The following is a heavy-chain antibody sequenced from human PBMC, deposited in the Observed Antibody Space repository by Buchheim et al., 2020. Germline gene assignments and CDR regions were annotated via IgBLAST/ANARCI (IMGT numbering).Heavy chain of an antibody. CDR3: ARERIYCSGGSCYSGGPFDY. Sequence: EVQLVESGGGLVQPGGSLRLSCAASGFTFSSYWMSWVRQAPGKGLEWVANIKQDGSEKYYVDSVKGRFPISRDNAKNSLYLQMNSLRAEDTAVYYCARERIYCSGGSCYSGGPFDYWGQGTL. V-gene: IGHV3-7*01. CDR2: IKQDGSEK. CDR1: GFTFSSYW. J-gene: IGHJ4*02. D-gene: IGHD2-15*01.